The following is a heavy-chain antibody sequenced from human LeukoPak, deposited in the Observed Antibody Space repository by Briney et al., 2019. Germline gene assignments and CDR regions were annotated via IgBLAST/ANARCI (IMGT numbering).Heavy chain of an antibody. J-gene: IGHJ4*02. Sequence: GGSLRLSCAASGFSFSSHGMSWVRQAPGKGLEWVSGIIGGAGSTYYADSVKGRFTISGDNSKNSLYLQMNSLRAEDTALYYCARVYSYLELRFFDYWGQGTLVTVSS. CDR2: IIGGAGST. V-gene: IGHV3-23*01. CDR3: ARVYSYLELRFFDY. CDR1: GFSFSSHG. D-gene: IGHD1-7*01.